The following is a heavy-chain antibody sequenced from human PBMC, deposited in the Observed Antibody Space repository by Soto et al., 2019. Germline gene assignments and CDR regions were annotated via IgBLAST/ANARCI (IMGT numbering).Heavy chain of an antibody. CDR2: ISAYNGNT. D-gene: IGHD2-21*02. V-gene: IGHV1-18*01. CDR3: ARDRNTVTARGTADY. Sequence: ASVKVSCKAPGYTFTSYGITWVRQAPGQGLEWMGWISAYNGNTNYAQKLQGRVTVTTDTSTSTAYMELRSLRSDDTAFFYCARDRNTVTARGTADYWGQGTLVTVSS. J-gene: IGHJ4*02. CDR1: GYTFTSYG.